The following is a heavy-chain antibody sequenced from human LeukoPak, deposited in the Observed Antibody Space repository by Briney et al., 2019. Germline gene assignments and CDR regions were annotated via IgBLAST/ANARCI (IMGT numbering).Heavy chain of an antibody. J-gene: IGHJ4*02. Sequence: ASVKVSCKVSGYTLTELSMHWVRQAPGKGLEWMGGFDPEDGETIYAQKFQGRVTMTEDTSTDTAYMELSSLRSEDTAVYYCATDTAWTFGSDYWGQGTLVTVSS. CDR3: ATDTAWTFGSDY. CDR1: GYTLTELS. D-gene: IGHD3-10*01. V-gene: IGHV1-24*01. CDR2: FDPEDGET.